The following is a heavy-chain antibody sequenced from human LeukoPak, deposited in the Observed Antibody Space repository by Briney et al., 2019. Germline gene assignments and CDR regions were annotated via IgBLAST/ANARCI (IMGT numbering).Heavy chain of an antibody. D-gene: IGHD1-26*01. V-gene: IGHV3-21*01. Sequence: GSLRLSCAASGFTFSSYSMNWVRQAPGKGLEWVSSISSSSSYIRSADSVRGRFTISRDNAKNSLFLQMNSLRAEDTAVYYCARDEWGDAFDIWGQGTMVTVFS. CDR1: GFTFSSYS. CDR2: ISSSSSYI. CDR3: ARDEWGDAFDI. J-gene: IGHJ3*02.